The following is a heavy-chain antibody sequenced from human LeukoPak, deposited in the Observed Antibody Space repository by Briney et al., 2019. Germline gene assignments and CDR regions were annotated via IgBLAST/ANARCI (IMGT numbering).Heavy chain of an antibody. CDR2: ISASGGST. V-gene: IGHV3-23*01. J-gene: IGHJ4*02. D-gene: IGHD2-2*01. Sequence: PGGSLRLSCAASGFTFSSYAMSWVGQAPGKGLEWVSSISASGGSTYYPDSVRGRFTISRDNSKNTLYLQMNSLRAEDTAVYYCARGPPACSTNCYGYLDHWGQGTLVTVSS. CDR3: ARGPPACSTNCYGYLDH. CDR1: GFTFSSYA.